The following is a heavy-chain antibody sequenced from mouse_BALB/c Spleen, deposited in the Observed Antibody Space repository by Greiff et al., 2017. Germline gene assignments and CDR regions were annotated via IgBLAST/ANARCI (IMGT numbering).Heavy chain of an antibody. Sequence: EVMLVESGGDLVKPGGSLKLSCAASGFTFSSYGMSWVRQTPDKRLEWVATISSGGSYTYYPDSVKGRFTISRDNAKNTLYLQMSSLKSEDTAMYYCARDGNWDYWGQGTTLTVSS. J-gene: IGHJ2*01. CDR2: ISSGGSYT. V-gene: IGHV5-6*01. D-gene: IGHD4-1*01. CDR1: GFTFSSYG. CDR3: ARDGNWDY.